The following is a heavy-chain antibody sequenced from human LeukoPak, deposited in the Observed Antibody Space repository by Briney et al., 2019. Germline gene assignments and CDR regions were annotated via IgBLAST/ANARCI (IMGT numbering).Heavy chain of an antibody. V-gene: IGHV3-21*01. D-gene: IGHD3-16*01. CDR1: GFTFSSYS. CDR2: ISSSSSYI. Sequence: PGGSLRLSCAASGFTFSSYSMNWVRQAPGKGLEWVSSISSSSSYIYHADSVKGRFTISRDNAKNSLYLQMNSLRAEDTAVYYCARVGVGDYWGQGILVTVSS. J-gene: IGHJ4*02. CDR3: ARVGVGDY.